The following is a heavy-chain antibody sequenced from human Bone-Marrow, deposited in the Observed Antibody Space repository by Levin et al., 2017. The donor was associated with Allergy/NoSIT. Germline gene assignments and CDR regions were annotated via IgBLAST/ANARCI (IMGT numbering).Heavy chain of an antibody. J-gene: IGHJ4*02. CDR1: GFTFGDYS. Sequence: GGSLRLSCTGSGFTFGDYSMSWFRQAPGKGLEWVGFIRRKAYGGTTEYAASEKGRFSISRDDSKSVAYLQMDSLKAEDTAVYYCATDGYGYVLRLYGGDYWGQGTLVTVSS. V-gene: IGHV3-49*03. D-gene: IGHD3-16*01. CDR2: IRRKAYGGTT. CDR3: ATDGYGYVLRLYGGDY.